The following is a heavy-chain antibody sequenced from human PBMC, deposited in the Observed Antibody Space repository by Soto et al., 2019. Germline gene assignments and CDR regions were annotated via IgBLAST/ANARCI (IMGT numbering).Heavy chain of an antibody. CDR1: GFTFSSYG. CDR2: IWYDGSNK. J-gene: IGHJ3*02. D-gene: IGHD6-13*01. CDR3: AREAIGEQQLGDDAFDI. V-gene: IGHV3-33*01. Sequence: QVQLVESGGGVVQPGRSLRLSCAASGFTFSSYGMHWVRQAPGKGLEWVAVIWYDGSNKYYADSVKGRFTISRDNSKNTLYLQMTSLRAEDTAVYYCAREAIGEQQLGDDAFDIWGQGTMVTVSS.